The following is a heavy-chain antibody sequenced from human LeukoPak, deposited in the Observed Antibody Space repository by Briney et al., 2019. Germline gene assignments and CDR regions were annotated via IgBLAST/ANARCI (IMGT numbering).Heavy chain of an antibody. CDR2: INQDVSRI. Sequence: GRSLRLSCALSGFNYSRYLMAWGRQAPGKGLEWVASINQDVSRIHYVDSVKGRFTISRDNAKSSLFLQMTSLRVDDTAVYYCARFKEDVCKCDYGSQGTLVTVSS. D-gene: IGHD2/OR15-2a*01. CDR1: GFNYSRYL. V-gene: IGHV3-7*01. CDR3: ARFKEDVCKCDY. J-gene: IGHJ4*02.